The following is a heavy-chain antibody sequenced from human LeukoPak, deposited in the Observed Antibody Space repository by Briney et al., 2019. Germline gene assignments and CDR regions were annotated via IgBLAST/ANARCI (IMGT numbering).Heavy chain of an antibody. J-gene: IGHJ4*02. D-gene: IGHD4-11*01. CDR2: IYHSGST. V-gene: IGHV4-38-2*02. CDR3: ATTLGYSNGIFDY. CDR1: GYSISSGYY. Sequence: PSETLSLTCTVSGYSISSGYYWGWIRQSPGKGLEWIGSIYHSGSTYYNPSLKSRVTISVDTSKNQFSLKLSSVTAADTAVYYCATTLGYSNGIFDYWGQGTLVTVSS.